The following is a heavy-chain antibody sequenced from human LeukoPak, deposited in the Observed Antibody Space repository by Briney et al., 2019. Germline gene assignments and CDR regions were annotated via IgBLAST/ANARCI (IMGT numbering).Heavy chain of an antibody. J-gene: IGHJ5*02. CDR3: ARFVTYYYDSSGNFRGVLFFDP. V-gene: IGHV4-34*01. Sequence: PSETLSLTCAVYGVAFSGYYWSCIRQPPGKGLEWIGEINLTASTNYNPPLKTRVTISVDTSKNQISLKLSSVSAADTAVYYCARFVTYYYDSSGNFRGVLFFDPWGQGTLVTVSS. D-gene: IGHD3-22*01. CDR1: GVAFSGYY. CDR2: INLTAST.